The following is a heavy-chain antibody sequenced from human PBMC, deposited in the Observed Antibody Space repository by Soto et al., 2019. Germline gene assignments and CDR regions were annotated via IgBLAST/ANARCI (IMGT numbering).Heavy chain of an antibody. V-gene: IGHV3-66*01. Sequence: VQLVESGGGLVKPGGSLRLSCAASGFTFSDYYMSWIRQAPGKGLEWVSVIYSGGSTYYADSVKGRFTISRDNSKNTLYLQMNSLRAEDTAVYYCARDSGSYYAGRYYYYGMDVWGQGTTVTVSS. J-gene: IGHJ6*02. D-gene: IGHD1-26*01. CDR2: IYSGGST. CDR1: GFTFSDYY. CDR3: ARDSGSYYAGRYYYYGMDV.